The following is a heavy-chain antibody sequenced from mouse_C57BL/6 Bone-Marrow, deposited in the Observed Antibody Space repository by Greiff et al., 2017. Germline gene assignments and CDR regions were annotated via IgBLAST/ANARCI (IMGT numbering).Heavy chain of an antibody. Sequence: QVQLQQPGAELVKPGASVKLSCKASGYTFTSYWMHWVKQRPGQGLEWIGMIHPNSGSTNYNEKFKSKATLTVDKSSSTAYMQLSSLTSEDSVVYYCARGDYGHYYAMDYWGQGTSVTVSS. D-gene: IGHD1-2*01. CDR1: GYTFTSYW. CDR2: IHPNSGST. CDR3: ARGDYGHYYAMDY. J-gene: IGHJ4*01. V-gene: IGHV1-64*01.